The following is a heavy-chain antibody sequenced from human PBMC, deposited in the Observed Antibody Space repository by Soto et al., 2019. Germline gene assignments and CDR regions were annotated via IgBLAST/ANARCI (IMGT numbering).Heavy chain of an antibody. CDR3: ARENYDFWSGYYLDY. Sequence: EVQLVESGGGLVQPGGSLRLSCVVSGITFSTYRMHWVRQAPGKGLVWVSHIKSDGTVTHYTDSVRGRFIISRDNAKKTLVLQMNSLRAEDTAGYYCARENYDFWSGYYLDYWGQGTLVTVSS. J-gene: IGHJ4*02. CDR2: IKSDGTVT. CDR1: GITFSTYR. V-gene: IGHV3-74*01. D-gene: IGHD3-3*01.